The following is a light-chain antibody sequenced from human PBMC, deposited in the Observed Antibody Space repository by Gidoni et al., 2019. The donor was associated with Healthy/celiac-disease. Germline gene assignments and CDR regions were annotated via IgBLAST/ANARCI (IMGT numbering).Light chain of an antibody. CDR2: DAS. J-gene: IGKJ2*01. CDR3: QQRSNWPPMYT. CDR1: QSVSSY. Sequence: ELVLTQSPATLSLSPGERATLSCRASQSVSSYLAWYQQKPGQAPRLLIYDASNRATGSQARFSGSGSGTDFTLNISSLEPEDFAVYYCQQRSNWPPMYTFGQGTKLEIK. V-gene: IGKV3-11*01.